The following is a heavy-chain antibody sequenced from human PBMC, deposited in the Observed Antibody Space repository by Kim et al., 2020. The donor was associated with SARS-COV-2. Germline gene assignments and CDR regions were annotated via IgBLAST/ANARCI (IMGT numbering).Heavy chain of an antibody. D-gene: IGHD6-19*01. CDR1: GFTFSSYS. Sequence: GGSLRLSCAASGFTFSSYSMNWVRQAPGKGLEWVSSISSSSSYIYYADSVKGRFTISRDNAKNSLYLQMNSLRAEDTAVYYCARDPSGAVAGNIWGQGTMVTVSS. CDR2: ISSSSSYI. V-gene: IGHV3-21*01. J-gene: IGHJ3*02. CDR3: ARDPSGAVAGNI.